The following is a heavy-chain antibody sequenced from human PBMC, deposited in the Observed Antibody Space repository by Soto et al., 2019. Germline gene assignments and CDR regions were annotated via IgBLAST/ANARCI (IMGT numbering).Heavy chain of an antibody. Sequence: PGGSLRFPCSPSALISCGSGRNAVPHTPCKGLDCMARIFHDGRKKDYADPVQGRFTISRDNSNNTLYLQMDSLRPEDTAVYYCAKDRGRGSGTYYLYWGPGTLVTVAS. D-gene: IGHD3-10*01. CDR3: AKDRGRGSGTYYLY. CDR2: IFHDGRKK. V-gene: IGHV3-30*02. J-gene: IGHJ4*02. CDR1: ALISCGSG.